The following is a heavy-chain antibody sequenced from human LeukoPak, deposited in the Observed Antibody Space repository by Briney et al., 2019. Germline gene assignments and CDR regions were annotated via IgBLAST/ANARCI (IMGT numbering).Heavy chain of an antibody. J-gene: IGHJ6*02. CDR3: ARDRRTGSSSGYYYYGMDV. Sequence: SVKVPCKASGGTFSSYAISWVRQAPGQGLEWMGRIIPILGIANYAQKFQGRVTITADKSTSTAYMELSSLRSEDTAVYYCARDRRTGSSSGYYYYGMDVWGQGTTVTVSS. CDR2: IIPILGIA. V-gene: IGHV1-69*04. D-gene: IGHD6-6*01. CDR1: GGTFSSYA.